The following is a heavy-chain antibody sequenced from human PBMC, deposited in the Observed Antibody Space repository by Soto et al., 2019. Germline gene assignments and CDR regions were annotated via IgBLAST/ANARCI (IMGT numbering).Heavy chain of an antibody. Sequence: QVQLVQSGTEVKKPGASVKVSCKASGYTFSNFGLSWVRQAPGQGLEWMGWISPSNGQTIYAQNFHGRVTMTTDTSTATAHIELRSLISDDTAVYYCARVIMIFGVANLGSYFDYWGQGTRVTVSA. CDR2: ISPSNGQT. D-gene: IGHD3-3*01. CDR3: ARVIMIFGVANLGSYFDY. V-gene: IGHV1-18*01. J-gene: IGHJ4*02. CDR1: GYTFSNFG.